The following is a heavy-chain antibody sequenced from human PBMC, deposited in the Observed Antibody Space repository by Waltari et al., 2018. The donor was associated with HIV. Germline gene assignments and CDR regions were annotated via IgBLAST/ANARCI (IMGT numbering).Heavy chain of an antibody. D-gene: IGHD3-10*01. Sequence: QVQLVESGGGVVQPGRSLRLSCAASGFTFSSYGMHWVSQAPGKGLECVAIIWYDGSNKYYADSVKGRFSISRDNSKNTLYLQMNSLRAEDTAVYFCARRGVLTYYYTMDVWGQGTTVTVSS. V-gene: IGHV3-33*01. CDR3: ARRGVLTYYYTMDV. J-gene: IGHJ6*02. CDR2: IWYDGSNK. CDR1: GFTFSSYG.